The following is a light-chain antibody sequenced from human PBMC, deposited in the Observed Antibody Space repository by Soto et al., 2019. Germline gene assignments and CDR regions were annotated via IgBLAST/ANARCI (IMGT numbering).Light chain of an antibody. CDR3: SSYAGINTLYV. CDR2: EVT. J-gene: IGLJ1*01. V-gene: IGLV2-8*01. CDR1: SSDVGAYNY. Sequence: QSALTQPPSASGSPGQSVTISFTGTSSDVGAYNYVSWYQQHPGKAPQLMIYEVTKRPSGVPDRFSGSKSGNTASLTVSGLQTEDEADYYCSSYAGINTLYVFGTGTQLTVL.